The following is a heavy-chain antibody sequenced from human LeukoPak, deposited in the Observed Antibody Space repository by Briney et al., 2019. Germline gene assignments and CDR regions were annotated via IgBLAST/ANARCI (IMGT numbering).Heavy chain of an antibody. D-gene: IGHD3-3*01. CDR2: INPNSGDT. CDR1: GYTFTGYY. J-gene: IGHJ4*02. V-gene: IGHV1-2*02. CDR3: ARGYYDFWSGSPRFDF. Sequence: ASVKVSCKASGYTFTGYYMHWVRQVGQGLEWMGWINPNSGDTNYAQKFQGRVTITRDTSISTAYMELSRLRSDDTAVYYCARGYYDFWSGSPRFDFWGQGTLVTVSS.